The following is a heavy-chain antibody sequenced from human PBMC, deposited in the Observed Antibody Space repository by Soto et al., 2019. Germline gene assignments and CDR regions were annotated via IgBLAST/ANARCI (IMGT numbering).Heavy chain of an antibody. CDR3: ARYELAT. CDR2: INHSGST. J-gene: IGHJ4*02. Sequence: SETLSLTCAVYGGPFNGYYWSWIRQPPGKGLEWIGEINHSGSTNYNPSLKSRVTISVDTPKNQFSLKLNSVTAADTAVYYCARYELATWGQGTLVTVSS. V-gene: IGHV4-34*01. D-gene: IGHD5-12*01. CDR1: GGPFNGYY.